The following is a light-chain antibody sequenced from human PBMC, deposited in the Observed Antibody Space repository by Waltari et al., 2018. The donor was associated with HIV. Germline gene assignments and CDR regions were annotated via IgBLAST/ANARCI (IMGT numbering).Light chain of an antibody. Sequence: SYELTQPPSVSVSPGQTARLTCSGDELPKQYAYWYQQKPGQAPVLVIYKDSERPSGIPERFSGSSSGTTVTLTISGVQAEDEADYYCQSADSSGTWVFGGGTKLTVL. V-gene: IGLV3-25*03. CDR2: KDS. CDR1: ELPKQY. J-gene: IGLJ3*02. CDR3: QSADSSGTWV.